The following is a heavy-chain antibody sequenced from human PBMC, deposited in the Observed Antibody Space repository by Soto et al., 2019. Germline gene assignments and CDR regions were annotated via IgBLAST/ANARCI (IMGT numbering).Heavy chain of an antibody. Sequence: QVQLVQSGAEVKKPGASVKVSCKASGYTFTSYGISWVRQAPGQGLEWMGWISAYNGNTNYAQKLQGRVTMTTDTSTSTAYMELRSLRSDDTAVYYCARDRFSCGWGGVSVGYFDYWGQGTLVTVSS. V-gene: IGHV1-18*01. CDR2: ISAYNGNT. D-gene: IGHD6-19*01. CDR3: ARDRFSCGWGGVSVGYFDY. CDR1: GYTFTSYG. J-gene: IGHJ4*02.